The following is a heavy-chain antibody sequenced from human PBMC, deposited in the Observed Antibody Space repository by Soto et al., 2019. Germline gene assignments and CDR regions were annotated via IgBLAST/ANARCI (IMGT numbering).Heavy chain of an antibody. Sequence: GASVKVSCKASGYTFTGYYMHWVRQAPGQGLEWMGWINPNSGGTNYAQKFQGWVTMTRDTSISTAYMELSRLRSDDTAVYYCARQGVLRYFDWLSYSLDYYYGMDVWGQGTTVTVSS. CDR2: INPNSGGT. J-gene: IGHJ6*02. CDR3: ARQGVLRYFDWLSYSLDYYYGMDV. CDR1: GYTFTGYY. V-gene: IGHV1-2*04. D-gene: IGHD3-9*01.